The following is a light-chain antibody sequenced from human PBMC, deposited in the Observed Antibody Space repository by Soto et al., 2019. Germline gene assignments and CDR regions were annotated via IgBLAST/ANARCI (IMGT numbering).Light chain of an antibody. CDR2: DAS. CDR3: QQYGYSPIT. J-gene: IGKJ5*01. CDR1: QSISSW. V-gene: IGKV1-5*01. Sequence: DIQMTQSPSTLSASVGDRVTITCRASQSISSWLAWYQQKPGKAPKLLIYDASSLESGVPPRFSGSGSGTEFTLTISSLQPDDFALYYCQQYGYSPITFGQGTRLEI.